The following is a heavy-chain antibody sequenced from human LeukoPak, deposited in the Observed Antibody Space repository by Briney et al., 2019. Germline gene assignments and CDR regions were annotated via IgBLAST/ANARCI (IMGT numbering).Heavy chain of an antibody. CDR2: IYYSGST. CDR3: ARSLGYDFWITNWFDP. Sequence: NSSETLSLTCTVSGGSISSGDYYWSWIRQPPGKGLEWIGYIYYSGSTYYNPSLKSRVTISIDTSKNQFSLKLNSVTAADTAVYYCARSLGYDFWITNWFDPWGQGTLVTVSS. J-gene: IGHJ5*02. D-gene: IGHD3-3*01. CDR1: GGSISSGDYY. V-gene: IGHV4-30-4*08.